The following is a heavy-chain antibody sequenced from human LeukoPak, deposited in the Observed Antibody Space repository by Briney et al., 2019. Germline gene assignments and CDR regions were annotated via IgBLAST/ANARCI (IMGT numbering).Heavy chain of an antibody. V-gene: IGHV3-30-3*01. CDR2: ISYDGSNK. J-gene: IGHJ4*02. CDR3: AKALSSEWLTPEY. Sequence: GGSLRLSCAASGFTFSSYAMHWVRQAPGKGLEWVAVISYDGSNKYYADSVKGRFTISRDNSKNTVYIHMNSLRAEDTAFYYCAKALSSEWLTPEYWGQGTLVTVSS. CDR1: GFTFSSYA. D-gene: IGHD6-19*01.